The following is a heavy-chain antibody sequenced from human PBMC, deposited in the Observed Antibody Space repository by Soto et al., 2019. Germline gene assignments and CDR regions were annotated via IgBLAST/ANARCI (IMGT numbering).Heavy chain of an antibody. CDR2: INHSGST. CDR1: GGSFSGYY. CDR3: ARASGGLLTLVRLGVLDLNLDY. D-gene: IGHD1-26*01. J-gene: IGHJ4*02. Sequence: PSETLSLTCAVYGGSFSGYYWSWIRQPPGKGLEWIGEINHSGSTNYNPSLKSRVTISVDTSKNQFSLKLSSVTAADTAVYYCARASGGLLTLVRLGVLDLNLDYWSQGTLVTVSS. V-gene: IGHV4-34*01.